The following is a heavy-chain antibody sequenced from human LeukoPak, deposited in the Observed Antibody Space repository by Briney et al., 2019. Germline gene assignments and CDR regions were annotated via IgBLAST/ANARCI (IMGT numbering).Heavy chain of an antibody. CDR3: ARRPYSSSNWFDP. D-gene: IGHD6-19*01. CDR1: GGSFSGYY. V-gene: IGHV4-34*09. Sequence: SETLSLTCAVYGGSFSGYYWSWIRQPPGKGLEWIGYIYYSGSTYYNPSLKSRVTISVDTSKNQFSLKLSSVTAADTAVYYCARRPYSSSNWFDPWGQGTLVTVSS. J-gene: IGHJ5*02. CDR2: IYYSGST.